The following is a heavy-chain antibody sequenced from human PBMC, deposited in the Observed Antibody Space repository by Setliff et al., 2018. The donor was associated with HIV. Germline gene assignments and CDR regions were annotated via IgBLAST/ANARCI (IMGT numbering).Heavy chain of an antibody. J-gene: IGHJ4*02. CDR1: GYTFIKYA. CDR3: ARVFSSSPTAGD. V-gene: IGHV7-4-1*02. CDR2: INTTTGNP. D-gene: IGHD6-13*01. Sequence: ASVKVSCKASGYTFIKYAMSWVRQAPGQGLEWMGWINTTTGNPTYAQAFTGRFVFSLDTSVNTTYLQIISLKAEDTAVYYCARVFSSSPTAGDWGQGTLVTVSS.